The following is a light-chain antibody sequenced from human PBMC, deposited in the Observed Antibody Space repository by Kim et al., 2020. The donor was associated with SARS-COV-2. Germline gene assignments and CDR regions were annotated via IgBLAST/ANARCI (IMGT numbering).Light chain of an antibody. CDR2: GAS. CDR1: QSISTW. CDR3: QQYNGYPLT. Sequence: ASVGDRVTISCRASQSISTWLAWYQQKPGKTPDLLIYGASSLESGVPARFSGSGSGTEFTLTISSLQPDDFATYYCQQYNGYPLTFGGGTRVDIK. J-gene: IGKJ4*01. V-gene: IGKV1-5*01.